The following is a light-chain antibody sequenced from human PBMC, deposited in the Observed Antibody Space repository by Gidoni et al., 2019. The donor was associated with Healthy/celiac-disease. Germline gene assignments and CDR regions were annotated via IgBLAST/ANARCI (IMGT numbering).Light chain of an antibody. Sequence: EIVLTQSPGTLSLSPGARATLSCRASQSVSSSYLAWYQQKPGQAPRLLIFGASNRATGIPDRFSGSGSGADFTLTISGLEPEDFAVYYCQQYGSSPWTFGQGTRVEIK. J-gene: IGKJ1*01. CDR1: QSVSSSY. CDR2: GAS. V-gene: IGKV3-20*01. CDR3: QQYGSSPWT.